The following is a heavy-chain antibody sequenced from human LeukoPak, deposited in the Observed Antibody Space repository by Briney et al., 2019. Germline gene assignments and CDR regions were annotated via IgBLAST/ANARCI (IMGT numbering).Heavy chain of an antibody. CDR3: AKDRRIAAAGHYYYYMDV. CDR1: GFTFSSYA. D-gene: IGHD6-13*01. J-gene: IGHJ6*03. CDR2: ISGSGGST. Sequence: GGSLRLSCAASGFTFSSYAMSWVRQAPGKGLEWVSAISGSGGSTYYADSVKGRFTISRDNSKNTLYLQMNSLRAEDTAVYYCAKDRRIAAAGHYYYYMDVWGKGTTVTVSS. V-gene: IGHV3-23*01.